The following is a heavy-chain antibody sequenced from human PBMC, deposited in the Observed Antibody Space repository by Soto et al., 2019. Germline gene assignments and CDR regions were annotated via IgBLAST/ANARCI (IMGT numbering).Heavy chain of an antibody. D-gene: IGHD6-13*01. J-gene: IGHJ5*02. V-gene: IGHV3-53*01. CDR3: ARGGGIAAENWFDP. Sequence: EVQLVESGGGLIQPGGSLRLSCAASGFTVSSNYMSWVRQAPGKGLEWVSVIYSGGSTYYADSVKGRFTISRDNSKNTLYLQMNSLRAEDTAVYYCARGGGIAAENWFDPWGQGTLVTVYS. CDR2: IYSGGST. CDR1: GFTVSSNY.